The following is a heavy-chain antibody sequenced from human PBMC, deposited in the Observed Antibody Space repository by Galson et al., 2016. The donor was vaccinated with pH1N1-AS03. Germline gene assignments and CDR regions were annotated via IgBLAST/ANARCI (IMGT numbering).Heavy chain of an antibody. CDR3: ARDPRGPCSSATCVTTYYVGMDV. CDR2: INPNNGVT. Sequence: SVKVSCKASGYIFTGFYVHWVRQAPGQGLEWMGWINPNNGVTNYAQKFQAWVTMTGDTSISTAYMELYGLKSDDTAVYYCARDPRGPCSSATCVTTYYVGMDVWGQGTTVIVSS. J-gene: IGHJ6*02. V-gene: IGHV1-2*04. CDR1: GYIFTGFY. D-gene: IGHD1-26*01.